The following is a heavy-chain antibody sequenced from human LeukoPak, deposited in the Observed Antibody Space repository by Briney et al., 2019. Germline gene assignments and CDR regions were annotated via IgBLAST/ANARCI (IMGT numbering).Heavy chain of an antibody. V-gene: IGHV1-69*13. J-gene: IGHJ4*02. Sequence: GASVKVSCKASGGTFSSHAISWVRQAPGQGLEWMGGIIPIFGTANYAQKFQGRVTITADESTSTAYMELSSLRSEDTAVYYCARARSSGWYILDCWGQGTLVTVSS. D-gene: IGHD6-19*01. CDR2: IIPIFGTA. CDR1: GGTFSSHA. CDR3: ARARSSGWYILDC.